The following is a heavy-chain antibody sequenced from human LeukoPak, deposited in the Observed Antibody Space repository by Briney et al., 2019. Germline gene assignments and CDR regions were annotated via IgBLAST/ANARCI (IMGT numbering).Heavy chain of an antibody. Sequence: ASVKVSCKTSGFTLTIYDINWVRQATGQGLEWMGWMNGNSGDTGYAQKFQGRVTMTRNTSISTAYMELSNLRSEDTAVYYCVRGRFIAGAGDWGQGTPVTAPS. CDR1: GFTLTIYD. V-gene: IGHV1-8*01. CDR3: VRGRFIAGAGD. D-gene: IGHD1-26*01. CDR2: MNGNSGDT. J-gene: IGHJ1*01.